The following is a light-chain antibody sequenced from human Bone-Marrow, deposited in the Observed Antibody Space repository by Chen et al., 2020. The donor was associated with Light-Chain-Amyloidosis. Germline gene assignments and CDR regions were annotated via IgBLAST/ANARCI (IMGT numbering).Light chain of an antibody. Sequence: IVMPQSPATLSVSPGERATLSCRASQSVSGNLAWYQQKPGQAPRLLIHGASTRATGIPARFSGSGSETEFTLTISSLQSEDFAVYYCQQYNDWPRTFGQGTKVDIK. V-gene: IGKV3-15*01. CDR1: QSVSGN. CDR3: QQYNDWPRT. J-gene: IGKJ1*01. CDR2: GAS.